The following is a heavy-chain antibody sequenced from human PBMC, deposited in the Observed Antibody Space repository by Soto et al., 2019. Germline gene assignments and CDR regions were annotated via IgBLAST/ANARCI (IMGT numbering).Heavy chain of an antibody. CDR1: GFNFGNYA. V-gene: IGHV3-9*01. Sequence: EVLLVESGGGLVQPDRPLRLSCEASGFNFGNYAMHWVRQVPGKGLEWVSAISWNSGQLDYADSVRGRFTSSRDNGKNSLYLEMNSLRPDDTALYFCAKDKSTGEYSYYRYMDVWGRGTTVIVSS. CDR2: ISWNSGQL. CDR3: AKDKSTGEYSYYRYMDV. D-gene: IGHD4-17*01. J-gene: IGHJ6*03.